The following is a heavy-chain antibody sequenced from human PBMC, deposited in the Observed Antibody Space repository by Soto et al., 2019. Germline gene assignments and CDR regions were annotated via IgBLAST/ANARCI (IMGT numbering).Heavy chain of an antibody. CDR2: ISAYNGNT. CDR3: ARGAAGYSYGQGGWDAWP. CDR1: GYTFTSYG. J-gene: IGHJ5*02. Sequence: ASVKVSFKASGYTFTSYGSSWVRQAPGQGLEGMGWISAYNGNTNYAQKLQGRVTMTTDTSTSTAHMELRSLRSDDTAVYYCARGAAGYSYGQGGWDAWPWGDGTLVTVAS. V-gene: IGHV1-18*01. D-gene: IGHD5-18*01.